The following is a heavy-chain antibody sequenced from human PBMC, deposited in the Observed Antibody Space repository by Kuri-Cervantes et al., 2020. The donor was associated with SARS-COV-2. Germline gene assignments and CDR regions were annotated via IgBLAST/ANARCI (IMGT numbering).Heavy chain of an antibody. Sequence: ASVKVSCKASGYTFTGYYMHWVRQAPGQGLEWMGRINPNSGGTNYAQKFQGRVTMTEDTSTDTAYMELSSLISEDTAVYYCAASPAVLTGYFPLSYWGQGTLVTVSS. D-gene: IGHD3-9*01. V-gene: IGHV1-2*06. J-gene: IGHJ4*02. CDR1: GYTFTGYY. CDR3: AASPAVLTGYFPLSY. CDR2: INPNSGGT.